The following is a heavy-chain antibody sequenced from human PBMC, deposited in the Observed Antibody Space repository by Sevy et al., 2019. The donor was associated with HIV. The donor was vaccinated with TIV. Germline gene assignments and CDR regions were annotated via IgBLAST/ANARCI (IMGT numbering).Heavy chain of an antibody. CDR1: GFTFDDYA. CDR2: ISWDGGST. Sequence: GGSLRLSCAASGFTFDDYAMHWVRQAPGKGLEWVSLISWDGGSTYYADSVKGRFTISRDNSKKSLYLQMNSLRAEDTALYYCAKNRMVAKIFYAFDIWGQGTMVTVSS. D-gene: IGHD5-12*01. CDR3: AKNRMVAKIFYAFDI. J-gene: IGHJ3*02. V-gene: IGHV3-43D*03.